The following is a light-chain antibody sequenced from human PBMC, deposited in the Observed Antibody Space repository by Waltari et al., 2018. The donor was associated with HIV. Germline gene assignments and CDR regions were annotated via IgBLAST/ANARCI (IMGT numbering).Light chain of an antibody. Sequence: HFVLTQPPSASGTPGPRVTISCSGGSPNIGSNSVNWYQLVPGTAPKVLIYSNNQGPSGVPDLVSASTSCSATSLAISVLQSEDEADYYCSSWDVGLNGWVFGGGTKLTVL. J-gene: IGLJ3*02. CDR2: SNN. V-gene: IGLV1-44*01. CDR3: SSWDVGLNGWV. CDR1: SPNIGSNS.